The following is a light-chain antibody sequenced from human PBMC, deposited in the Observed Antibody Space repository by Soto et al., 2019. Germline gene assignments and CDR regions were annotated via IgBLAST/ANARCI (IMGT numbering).Light chain of an antibody. V-gene: IGLV1-47*01. CDR1: SSNIGSNF. Sequence: QSVLTQPPSASGTPGQRVTISCSGSSSNIGSNFVYWYQQLPGTAPTLLIYRNNQRPSGVPDRFSGSKSGTSASLAISELRSEDEADYYCAAWDDSLSAHVFGTGTKVTVL. J-gene: IGLJ1*01. CDR3: AAWDDSLSAHV. CDR2: RNN.